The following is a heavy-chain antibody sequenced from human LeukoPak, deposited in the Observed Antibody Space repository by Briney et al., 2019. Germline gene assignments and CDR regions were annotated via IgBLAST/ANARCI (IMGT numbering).Heavy chain of an antibody. D-gene: IGHD3-10*01. V-gene: IGHV4-34*01. CDR1: GGSFSGYY. CDR2: INHSGST. Sequence: SETLSLTCAVYGGSFSGYYWSWIRQPPGKGLEWIGEINHSGSTNYNPSLKSRVTISVDTSKNQFSLKLSSVTAADTAVYYCARSQFDRFGELLSDYWGQGTLVTVSS. J-gene: IGHJ4*02. CDR3: ARSQFDRFGELLSDY.